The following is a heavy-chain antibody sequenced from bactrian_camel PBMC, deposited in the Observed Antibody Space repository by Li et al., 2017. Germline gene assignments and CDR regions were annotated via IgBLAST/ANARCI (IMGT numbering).Heavy chain of an antibody. Sequence: DVQLVESGGGLVQPGGSLRLSCAASGFTFSEHDMMWVRQVPGQGLEWVSAINTGGDNTYYADSVKGRFTISRDNAKNTVYLQLNSLETEDTAMYYCASAPGGAHNYWGQGTQVTVS. CDR3: ASAPGGAHNY. CDR2: INTGGDNT. J-gene: IGHJ4*01. D-gene: IGHD7*01. CDR1: GFTFSEHD. V-gene: IGHV3S40*01.